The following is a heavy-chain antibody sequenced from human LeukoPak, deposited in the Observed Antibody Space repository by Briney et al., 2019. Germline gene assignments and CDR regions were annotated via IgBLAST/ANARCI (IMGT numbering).Heavy chain of an antibody. CDR1: GFTVRSND. V-gene: IGHV3-66*01. Sequence: GGSLRLSCAASGFTVRSNDMSWVRQAPGKGLEWVSVSYSVSSAYYADSVSSRFSISRDISKNTLYLQMNSLRAEDTGVYYCARGTWLNKLFDYWGPGTLVTVSS. D-gene: IGHD1/OR15-1a*01. CDR2: SYSVSSA. J-gene: IGHJ4*02. CDR3: ARGTWLNKLFDY.